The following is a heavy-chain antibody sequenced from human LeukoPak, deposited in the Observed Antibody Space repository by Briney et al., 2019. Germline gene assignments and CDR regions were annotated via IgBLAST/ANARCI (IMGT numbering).Heavy chain of an antibody. J-gene: IGHJ4*02. CDR1: GYSISSGYY. V-gene: IGHV4-38-2*02. CDR2: IYTSGST. CDR3: ARDLPGDSSFDY. D-gene: IGHD7-27*01. Sequence: PSETLSLTCAVPGYSISSGYYWGWIRQPPGKGLEWIGSIYTSGSTNYNPSLKSRVTISVDTSKNQFSLKLSSVTAADTAVYYCARDLPGDSSFDYWGQGTLVTVSS.